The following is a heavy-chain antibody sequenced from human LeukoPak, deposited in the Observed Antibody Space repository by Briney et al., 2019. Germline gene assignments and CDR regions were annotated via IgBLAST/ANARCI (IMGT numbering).Heavy chain of an antibody. CDR2: IYYSGST. J-gene: IGHJ6*03. V-gene: IGHV4-39*01. Sequence: SETLSLTCTVSGGSISSSSYYWGWIRQPPGKGLEWIGSIYYSGSTYYNPSLKSRVTISVDTSKNQFSLNLSSVTAADTAVYYCARLHYGGNYGYYYYYMGVWGKGTTVTISS. D-gene: IGHD4-23*01. CDR3: ARLHYGGNYGYYYYYMGV. CDR1: GGSISSSSYY.